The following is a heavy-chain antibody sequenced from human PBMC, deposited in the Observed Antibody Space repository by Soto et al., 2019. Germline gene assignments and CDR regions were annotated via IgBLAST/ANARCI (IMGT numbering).Heavy chain of an antibody. CDR1: GFTFSSYP. D-gene: IGHD6-13*01. CDR3: AKDRWVGAAAGLFDY. J-gene: IGHJ4*02. Sequence: EVQLLESGGGLVQPGGSLRLSCLASGFTFSSYPMSWVRQAPGKGLEWVSGINSSGGSTYYADSVKGRFTISRDNSKNTLYLQMSSLSAEDTAVYYCAKDRWVGAAAGLFDYWGQGTLLTASS. CDR2: INSSGGST. V-gene: IGHV3-23*01.